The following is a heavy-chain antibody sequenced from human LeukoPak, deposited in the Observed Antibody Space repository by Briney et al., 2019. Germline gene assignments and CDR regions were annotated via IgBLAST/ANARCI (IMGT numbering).Heavy chain of an antibody. CDR3: ARWEGNGYYFDY. CDR1: GFTFSTFW. CDR2: INQDGSGK. J-gene: IGHJ4*02. V-gene: IGHV3-7*01. D-gene: IGHD3-22*01. Sequence: GGSLRLSCAASGFTFSTFWMSWVRQAPGKGLEWVANINQDGSGKYYLDSVKGRFTISRDNAKNSLDLQMNSLRAEDTAVYFCARWEGNGYYFDYRGQGTLVTVSS.